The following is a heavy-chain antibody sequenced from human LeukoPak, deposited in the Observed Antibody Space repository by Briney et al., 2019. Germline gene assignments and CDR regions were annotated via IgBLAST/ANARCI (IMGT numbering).Heavy chain of an antibody. CDR3: ARHPKIIDY. Sequence: SETLSLTCTGSTYSISSVSYYWSWLRQPPGKRLEWIGRIYSRGGSNYNPSLKSRVTISVDTSKNQFSLKLSSVTAADTAVYYCARHPKIIDYWGQGTLVTVSS. CDR2: IYSRGGS. CDR1: TYSISSVSYY. D-gene: IGHD5-24*01. V-gene: IGHV4-61*02. J-gene: IGHJ4*02.